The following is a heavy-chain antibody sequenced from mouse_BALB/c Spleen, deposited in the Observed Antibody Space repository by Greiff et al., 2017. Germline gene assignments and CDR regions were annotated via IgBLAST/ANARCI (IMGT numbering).Heavy chain of an antibody. V-gene: IGHV3-2*02. CDR1: GYSITSDYA. D-gene: IGHD1-2*01. CDR3: ARKGLTTATFAY. Sequence: EVKLVESGPGLVKPSQSLSLTCTVTGYSITSDYAWNWIRQFPGNKLEWMGYISYSGSTSYNPSLKSRISITRDTTKNQFFLQLNSVTTEDTATYYCARKGLTTATFAYWGQGTLVTVSA. J-gene: IGHJ3*01. CDR2: ISYSGST.